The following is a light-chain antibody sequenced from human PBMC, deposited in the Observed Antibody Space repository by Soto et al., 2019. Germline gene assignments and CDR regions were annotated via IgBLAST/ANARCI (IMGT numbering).Light chain of an antibody. J-gene: IGLJ3*02. CDR2: EDI. CDR3: CSYAGSSTWV. CDR1: SSDVGGYTL. V-gene: IGLV2-23*01. Sequence: QSALTQPASVSGSPGQSITISCTGTSSDVGGYTLVSWYHQHPGKAPKLMIYEDIKRPSGISNRFSGSKSGNTASLTISGLQAEDEADYYCCSYAGSSTWVFGGGTNLTVL.